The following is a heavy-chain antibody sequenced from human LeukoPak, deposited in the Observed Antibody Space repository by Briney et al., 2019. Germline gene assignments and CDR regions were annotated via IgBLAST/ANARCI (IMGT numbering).Heavy chain of an antibody. D-gene: IGHD3-22*01. CDR3: ARDLHYYDSSGYSV. V-gene: IGHV3-23*01. Sequence: PGGSLRLSCAASGFTFSSYAMSWVRQAPGKGLEWVSAISGSGGSTYYADSVKGRFTISRDNSKNTLYLQMNSLRAEDTAVYYCARDLHYYDSSGYSVWGQGTLVTVSS. CDR2: ISGSGGST. CDR1: GFTFSSYA. J-gene: IGHJ4*02.